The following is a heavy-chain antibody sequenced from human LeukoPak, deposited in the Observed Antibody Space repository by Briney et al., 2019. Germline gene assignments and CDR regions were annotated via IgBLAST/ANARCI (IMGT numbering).Heavy chain of an antibody. CDR1: GFTFSSYA. Sequence: GGSLRLSCAASGFTFSSYAMSWVRQAPGKRLEWVSGISNSGGSTNYADSVKGRFTISRDNSKNTLYLQMNSLRAEDTAVYYCAKGTDYGGNLCYFDYWGQGTLVTVSS. J-gene: IGHJ4*02. CDR2: ISNSGGST. V-gene: IGHV3-23*01. D-gene: IGHD4-23*01. CDR3: AKGTDYGGNLCYFDY.